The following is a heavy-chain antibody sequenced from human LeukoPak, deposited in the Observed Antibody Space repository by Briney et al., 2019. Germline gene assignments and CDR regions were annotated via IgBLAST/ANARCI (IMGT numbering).Heavy chain of an antibody. V-gene: IGHV3-21*01. Sequence: GGPLRLSCAASGFTFSSYSMNWVRQAPGKGLEWVSSISSSSSYIYYADSVKGRFTISRDNAKNSLYLQMNSLRAEDTAVYYCARTYSSLRGTFDYWGQGTLVTVSS. CDR1: GFTFSSYS. CDR3: ARTYSSLRGTFDY. CDR2: ISSSSSYI. D-gene: IGHD6-6*01. J-gene: IGHJ4*02.